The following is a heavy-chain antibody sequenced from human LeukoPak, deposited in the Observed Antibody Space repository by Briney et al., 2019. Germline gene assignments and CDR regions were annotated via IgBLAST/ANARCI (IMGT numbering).Heavy chain of an antibody. CDR1: GFTFSHCG. Sequence: PGRSLRLSCAASGFTFSHCGMHWVRQAPAKGLEWVAVIWYDGSKKYYGDSVRGRFTISRDNSKNTVYLQMNSLRAEDTAVYYCARDRTYYSDYWGQGTLVTVSS. J-gene: IGHJ4*02. V-gene: IGHV3-33*01. D-gene: IGHD3-16*01. CDR2: IWYDGSKK. CDR3: ARDRTYYSDY.